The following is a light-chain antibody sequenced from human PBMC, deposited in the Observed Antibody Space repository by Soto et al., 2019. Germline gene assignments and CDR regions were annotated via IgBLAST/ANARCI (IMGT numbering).Light chain of an antibody. CDR2: EVT. J-gene: IGLJ2*01. CDR3: SSYTSSTTVV. CDR1: SSDVGGYNY. V-gene: IGLV2-14*01. Sequence: QAVLTQPASVSGYPGQSITISCTGTSSDVGGYNYVSWYQHHPGRAPKLMIYEVTDRPSGVANRFSASKSGNTASLTISGLQPEDEADYYCSSYTSSTTVVFGGGTKLTVL.